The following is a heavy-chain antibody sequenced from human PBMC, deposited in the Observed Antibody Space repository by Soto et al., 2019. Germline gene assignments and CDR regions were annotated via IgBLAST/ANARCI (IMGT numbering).Heavy chain of an antibody. J-gene: IGHJ6*02. CDR2: ISSSSSTI. CDR1: GFTFSGYS. V-gene: IGHV3-48*02. D-gene: IGHD2-2*02. Sequence: PGGSVRLSCAASGFTFSGYSMNWIRQAPGKGLEWVSYISSSSSTIYYADSVKGRFTISRDNAKNSLYLQMNSLRDEDTAVYYCARVGDIVVVPAAIHRDYYYYGMDVWGQGITVTVSS. CDR3: ARVGDIVVVPAAIHRDYYYYGMDV.